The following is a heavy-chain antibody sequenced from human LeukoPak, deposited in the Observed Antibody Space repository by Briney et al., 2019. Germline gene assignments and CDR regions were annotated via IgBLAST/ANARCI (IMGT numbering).Heavy chain of an antibody. CDR1: GGSISSSSYY. D-gene: IGHD3-10*01. Sequence: PSETLSLTCTVSGGSISSSSYYWGWIRQPPGKGLEWIGSMYYSGSTYYNPSLKSRVTISVDTSKNQFSLRLSSMTAADTAVYYCARGYYYRTWGLGTLVTVSS. CDR3: ARGYYYRT. CDR2: MYYSGST. J-gene: IGHJ4*02. V-gene: IGHV4-39*01.